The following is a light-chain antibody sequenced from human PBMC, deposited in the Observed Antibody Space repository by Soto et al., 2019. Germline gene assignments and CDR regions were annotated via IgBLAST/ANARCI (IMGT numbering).Light chain of an antibody. V-gene: IGKV3-20*01. CDR1: QTSGSNF. CDR2: ASS. Sequence: EIVLTQSPGTLSLSPGERDTLSCKTSQTSGSNFLAWYQHKPGQAPRLLIYASSNRATGIPDRFSGSASGPDFTLTINRLEPEDFAVYYCQLYGISPQFGQGTRLEIK. J-gene: IGKJ5*01. CDR3: QLYGISPQ.